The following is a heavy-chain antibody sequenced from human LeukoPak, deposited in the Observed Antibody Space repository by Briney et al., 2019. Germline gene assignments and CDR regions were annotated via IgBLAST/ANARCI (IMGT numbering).Heavy chain of an antibody. CDR3: ARYGIVGAAFFDY. V-gene: IGHV4-59*08. D-gene: IGHD1-26*01. CDR1: GESISGFY. J-gene: IGHJ4*02. Sequence: SETLSLTCTVSGESISGFYWNWIRQPPGKGLEWIGYIYYTGSTNYNPSLTSRVTISIDTSKNQFSLKLSSVTAADTAVYYCARYGIVGAAFFDYWGQGTLVTVSS. CDR2: IYYTGST.